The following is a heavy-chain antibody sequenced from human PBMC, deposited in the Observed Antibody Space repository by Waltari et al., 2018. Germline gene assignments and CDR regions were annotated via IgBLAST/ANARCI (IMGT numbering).Heavy chain of an antibody. D-gene: IGHD3-16*01. J-gene: IGHJ4*02. CDR1: GYTFTGYY. V-gene: IGHV1-2*06. CDR2: INPNSGGT. Sequence: QVQLVQSGAEVKKPGASVKVSCQASGYTFTGYYMHWVRQAPGQGLEWMGRINPNSGGTNYARKFQGRFTMTRDTSISTAYMELSRLRSDDTAVYYCARLERGSFDYWGQGTLVTVSS. CDR3: ARLERGSFDY.